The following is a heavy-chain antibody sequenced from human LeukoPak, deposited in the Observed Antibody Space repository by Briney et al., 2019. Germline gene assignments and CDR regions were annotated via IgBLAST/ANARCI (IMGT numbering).Heavy chain of an antibody. Sequence: ASGTLSLTCTVSGGSISSGGYYWSWIRQHPGKGLEWIGYIYYSGSTYYNPSLKSRVTISVDTSKNQFSLKLSSVTAADTAVYYCARNDDSSGYYYLAFDPWGQGTLVTVSS. CDR2: IYYSGST. D-gene: IGHD3-22*01. V-gene: IGHV4-31*03. CDR3: ARNDDSSGYYYLAFDP. J-gene: IGHJ5*02. CDR1: GGSISSGGYY.